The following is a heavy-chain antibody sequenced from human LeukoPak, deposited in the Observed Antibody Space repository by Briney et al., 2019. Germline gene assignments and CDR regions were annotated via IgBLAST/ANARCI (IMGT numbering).Heavy chain of an antibody. J-gene: IGHJ1*01. CDR1: GFTFSSYA. V-gene: IGHV3-30*04. CDR3: ARDHCSSTSCPEYFQH. D-gene: IGHD2-2*01. Sequence: GGSLRLSCAASGFTFSSYAMHWVRQAPGKGLEWVAVISYDGSNKYYADSVKGRFTISRDNSKNTLYLQMNSLRAEDTAVYYCARDHCSSTSCPEYFQHWGQGTLVTVSS. CDR2: ISYDGSNK.